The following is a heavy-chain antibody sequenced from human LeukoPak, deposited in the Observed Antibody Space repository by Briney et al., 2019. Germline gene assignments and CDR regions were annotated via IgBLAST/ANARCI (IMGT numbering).Heavy chain of an antibody. V-gene: IGHV4-39*01. J-gene: IGHJ5*02. CDR3: ARRGLYGSSPFDP. D-gene: IGHD2-2*01. CDR2: IYYSGTI. CDR1: GGSLSSSSYF. Sequence: SETLSLTCTVSGGSLSSSSYFWGWLRQPPGKGLEWRGIIYYSGTIYYNPSLKSRVTISVDTSKNQFSLKLSSVTAADTAVYYCARRGLYGSSPFDPWGQGTLVTVSS.